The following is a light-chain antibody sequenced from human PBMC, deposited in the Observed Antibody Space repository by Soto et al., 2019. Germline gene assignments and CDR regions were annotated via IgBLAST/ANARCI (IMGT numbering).Light chain of an antibody. CDR2: DVT. V-gene: IGLV2-14*01. Sequence: QSALTQPASVSGSPGQSVTISCTGTSSDVGGYNYVSWYQQQPGKAPKLMIYDVTNRPSGVSNRFSGSKSGNTASLTISGLQAEDEADYYCSSYTGSSNLGVFGSGTQLTVL. CDR3: SSYTGSSNLGV. J-gene: IGLJ7*01. CDR1: SSDVGGYNY.